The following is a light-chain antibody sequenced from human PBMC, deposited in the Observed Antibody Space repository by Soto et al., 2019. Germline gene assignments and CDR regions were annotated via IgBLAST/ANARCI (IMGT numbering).Light chain of an antibody. CDR2: DNN. Sequence: QSVLTQPPSASGTPGQRVTISCSGSNSNIGSNPVHWYQQFPGTAPKVLIYDNNKRPSGIPDRFSGSKSGTSATLGITGLQTGDEADYYCGTWDSSLSAGVFGGGTKLTVL. CDR1: NSNIGSNP. J-gene: IGLJ2*01. CDR3: GTWDSSLSAGV. V-gene: IGLV1-51*01.